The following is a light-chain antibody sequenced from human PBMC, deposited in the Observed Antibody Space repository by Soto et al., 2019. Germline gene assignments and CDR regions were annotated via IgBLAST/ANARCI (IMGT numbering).Light chain of an antibody. J-gene: IGKJ2*03. CDR3: QHYNNWPPYS. CDR1: QDVSTN. V-gene: IGKV3-15*01. CDR2: GAS. Sequence: ETVMTQSPDTLSVSPGESATLSCRASQDVSTNLAWFHHKPGQTPRLVLYGASKRATGIPARFSGSGSGRHFTLTISSLQSEDFGVYYCQHYNNWPPYSFGPGPKVDIK.